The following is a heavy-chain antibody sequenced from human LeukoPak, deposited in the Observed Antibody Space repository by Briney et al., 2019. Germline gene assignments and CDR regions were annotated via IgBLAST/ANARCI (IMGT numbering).Heavy chain of an antibody. CDR1: GFTFSSYG. D-gene: IGHD1-26*01. V-gene: IGHV3-30*02. CDR3: AKALGGGSAFAGY. J-gene: IGHJ4*02. CDR2: IRYDGSNK. Sequence: GGSLRLSCAASGFTFSSYGMHWVRQAPGKGLEWVAFIRYDGSNKYYADSMKGRFTISRGNSKNTLYLQMNSLRAEDTAVYYCAKALGGGSAFAGYWGQGTLVTVSS.